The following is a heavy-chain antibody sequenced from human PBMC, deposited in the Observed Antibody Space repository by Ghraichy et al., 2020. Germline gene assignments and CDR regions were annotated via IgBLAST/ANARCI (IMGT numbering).Heavy chain of an antibody. CDR1: GDSVSSNSAA. Sequence: SQTLSLTCAISGDSVSSNSAAWNWIRQSPSRGLEWLGRTYYRSKWYNDYAVSVKSRITINPDTSKNQFSLQLNSVTPEDMAVYYCARGAGIAAHSYWYFDLWGRGTLVTVSS. V-gene: IGHV6-1*01. J-gene: IGHJ2*01. D-gene: IGHD6-13*01. CDR2: TYYRSKWYN. CDR3: ARGAGIAAHSYWYFDL.